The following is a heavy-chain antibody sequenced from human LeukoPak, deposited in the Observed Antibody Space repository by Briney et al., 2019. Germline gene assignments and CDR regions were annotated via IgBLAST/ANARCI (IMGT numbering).Heavy chain of an antibody. Sequence: GGSLRLSCAASGFTFSTYAMSWVRQAPGKGLEWVSVISGSGDTTYYADSVKGRFTISRDNSKNTLYLQMNSLRAEDTAVYYCAKGRITMIVVVNDYWGQGTLVTVSS. D-gene: IGHD3-22*01. CDR3: AKGRITMIVVVNDY. J-gene: IGHJ4*02. V-gene: IGHV3-23*01. CDR1: GFTFSTYA. CDR2: ISGSGDTT.